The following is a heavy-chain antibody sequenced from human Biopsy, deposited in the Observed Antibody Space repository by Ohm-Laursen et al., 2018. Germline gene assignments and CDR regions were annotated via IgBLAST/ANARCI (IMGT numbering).Heavy chain of an antibody. V-gene: IGHV4-59*01. CDR3: ARTPRDSFWSGSYKRGLWFDP. CDR1: GGSIISYY. CDR2: VYNGGIT. J-gene: IGHJ5*02. Sequence: ETLSLTCTVSGGSIISYYWTWIRQTPGKGLEWIGHVYNGGITNYNPSLKSRVTISKDTSKNQFSLQLSSVTAADTAVYYCARTPRDSFWSGSYKRGLWFDPWGQETLVTVSS. D-gene: IGHD3-3*01.